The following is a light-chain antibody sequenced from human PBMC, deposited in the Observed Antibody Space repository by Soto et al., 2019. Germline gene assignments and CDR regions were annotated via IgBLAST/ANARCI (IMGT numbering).Light chain of an antibody. CDR3: AAWDDNLNAVV. Sequence: QSVLTQPPSASGTPGQRVTISCCGSSSNIGINTVNWYQQLPGTAPKLLVYTNNQRPSGVPARFSGSKSGTSASLAIGGLQSEDEADYYCAAWDDNLNAVVFGGGTKLTVL. CDR1: SSNIGINT. J-gene: IGLJ2*01. V-gene: IGLV1-44*01. CDR2: TNN.